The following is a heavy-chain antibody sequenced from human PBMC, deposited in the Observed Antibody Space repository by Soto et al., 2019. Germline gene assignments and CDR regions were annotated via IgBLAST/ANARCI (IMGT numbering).Heavy chain of an antibody. D-gene: IGHD1-26*01. CDR2: IKSKVHGETT. CDR1: GFSFSNGW. V-gene: IGHV3-15*05. CDR3: STDEWE. Sequence: EVPLVESRGGLVKPGGSLRLSCAASGFSFSNGWMSWVRQAPGKGLEGVGRIKSKVHGETTDYAAHVKGRFTISRDDSKNTLYLQMDSLQTEDTAVYYCSTDEWEWGQGTLVTVSS. J-gene: IGHJ4*02.